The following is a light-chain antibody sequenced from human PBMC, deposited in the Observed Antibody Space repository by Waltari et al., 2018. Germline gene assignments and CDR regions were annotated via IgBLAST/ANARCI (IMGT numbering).Light chain of an antibody. J-gene: IGLJ2*01. CDR1: AFPKKY. CDR2: EDS. V-gene: IGLV3-10*01. Sequence: SSELTQPPSVSVSPGQTARITCSGDAFPKKYAYWSQQKSGQAPVLVIYEDSKRPSGIPERFSGSSSGTMATLTISGAQVEDEADYYCYSTDSSGNHRGVFGGGTKLTVL. CDR3: YSTDSSGNHRGV.